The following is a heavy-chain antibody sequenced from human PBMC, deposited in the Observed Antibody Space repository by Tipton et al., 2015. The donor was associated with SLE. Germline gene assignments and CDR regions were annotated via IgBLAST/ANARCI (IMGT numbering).Heavy chain of an antibody. CDR2: IYTSGST. CDR1: GGSISSYY. Sequence: TLSLTCTVSGGSISSYYWSWIRQPAGKGLGWIGRIYTSGSTNYNPSLKSRVTMSVDTSKNQFSLKLSSVTAADTAVYYCARPGVRGSYYGYFQHWGQGTLVTVSS. CDR3: ARPGVRGSYYGYFQH. J-gene: IGHJ1*01. D-gene: IGHD1-26*01. V-gene: IGHV4-4*07.